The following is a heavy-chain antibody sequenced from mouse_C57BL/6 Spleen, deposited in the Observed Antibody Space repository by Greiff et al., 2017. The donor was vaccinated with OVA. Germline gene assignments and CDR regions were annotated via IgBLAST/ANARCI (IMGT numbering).Heavy chain of an antibody. CDR2: ISSGSSTI. CDR3: ARRDYYGSSFDY. Sequence: EVKVVESGGGLVKPGGSLKLSCAASGFTFSDYGMHWVRQAPEKGLEWVAYISSGSSTIYYADTVKGRFTISRDNAKNTLFLQMTSLRSEDTAMYYCARRDYYGSSFDYWGQGTTRTVSS. CDR1: GFTFSDYG. D-gene: IGHD1-1*01. J-gene: IGHJ2*01. V-gene: IGHV5-17*01.